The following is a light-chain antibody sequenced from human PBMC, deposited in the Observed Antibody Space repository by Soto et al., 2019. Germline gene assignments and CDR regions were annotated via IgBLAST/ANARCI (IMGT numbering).Light chain of an antibody. CDR2: RNS. Sequence: QAVVTQPPSASGTPGQRVTISCSGGNSNIGYNSVYWYQQLPGTAPKLLIYRNSGRPSGVPDRFSGSRSGTSASLAISGLRSEDEADYSCAAWDDSLSGVVFGGGTKVTVL. V-gene: IGLV1-47*01. J-gene: IGLJ3*02. CDR1: NSNIGYNS. CDR3: AAWDDSLSGVV.